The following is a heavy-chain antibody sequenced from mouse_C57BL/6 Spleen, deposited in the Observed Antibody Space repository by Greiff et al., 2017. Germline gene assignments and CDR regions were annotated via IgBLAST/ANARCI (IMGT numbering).Heavy chain of an antibody. CDR1: GFNIKDYY. D-gene: IGHD1-1*01. CDR3: ARGGSNYFDY. Sequence: VQLKQSGAELVKPGASVKLSCTASGFNIKDYYMHWVKQRTEQGLEWIGRIDPEDGETKYAPKFQVKATITADTSSNTAYLQLSSLTSEDTAVYYCARGGSNYFDYWGQGTTLTVSS. V-gene: IGHV14-2*01. J-gene: IGHJ2*01. CDR2: IDPEDGET.